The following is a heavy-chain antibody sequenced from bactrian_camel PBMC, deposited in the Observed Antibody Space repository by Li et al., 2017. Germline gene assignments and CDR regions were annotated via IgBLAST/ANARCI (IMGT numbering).Heavy chain of an antibody. CDR1: GLIFAEYT. V-gene: IGHV3S63*01. CDR2: ITEAGANT. CDR3: AAGVYYTLLY. J-gene: IGHJ4*01. D-gene: IGHD2*01. Sequence: HVQLVESGGGLVQAGGSLSLSCTASGLIFAEYTMGWFRQAPGKEREGVSCITEAGANTIYADSVKGRFTISRDNAKNTLYLQMNSLKTEDTALYYCAAGVYYTLLYWGQGTQVTV.